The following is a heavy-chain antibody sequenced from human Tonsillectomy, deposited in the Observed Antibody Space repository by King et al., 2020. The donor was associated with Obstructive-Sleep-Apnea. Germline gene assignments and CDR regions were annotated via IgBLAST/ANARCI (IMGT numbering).Heavy chain of an antibody. Sequence: VQLVQSGAEVKKPGASVKVSCKASGYTFTSYGISWGGQAPGQGLEWMGWISAYNGNTNYAQKLQGRVTMTTDTSTSTAYMELRSLRSDDTAVYYCARLTYYYGSGSYPSGGMDVWGQGTTVTVSS. D-gene: IGHD3-10*01. V-gene: IGHV1-18*04. J-gene: IGHJ6*02. CDR2: ISAYNGNT. CDR1: GYTFTSYG. CDR3: ARLTYYYGSGSYPSGGMDV.